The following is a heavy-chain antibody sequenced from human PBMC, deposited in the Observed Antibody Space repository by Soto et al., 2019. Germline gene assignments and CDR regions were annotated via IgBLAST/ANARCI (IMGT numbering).Heavy chain of an antibody. V-gene: IGHV1-24*01. J-gene: IGHJ4*02. Sequence: ASVKVSCKVSGYTLTELSMHWVRQAPGKGLEWMGGFDPEDGETIYAQKFQGRVTMTEDTSTDTAYMELSSLRSEDTAGYYCATKRLYYYDISGYGPFDYWGQGTLVTVSS. CDR2: FDPEDGET. D-gene: IGHD3-22*01. CDR3: ATKRLYYYDISGYGPFDY. CDR1: GYTLTELS.